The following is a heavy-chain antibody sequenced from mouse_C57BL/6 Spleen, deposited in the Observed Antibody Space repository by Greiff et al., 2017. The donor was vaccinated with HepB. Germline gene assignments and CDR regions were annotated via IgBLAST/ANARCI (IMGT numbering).Heavy chain of an antibody. V-gene: IGHV1-84*01. D-gene: IGHD1-1*01. J-gene: IGHJ3*01. CDR3: ARWDYYEGWFAY. CDR2: IYPGSGNT. Sequence: VKQRPGQGLEWIGWIYPGSGNTKYNEKFKGKATLTVDTSSSTAYMQLSSLTSEDSAVYFCARWDYYEGWFAYWGQGTLVTVSA.